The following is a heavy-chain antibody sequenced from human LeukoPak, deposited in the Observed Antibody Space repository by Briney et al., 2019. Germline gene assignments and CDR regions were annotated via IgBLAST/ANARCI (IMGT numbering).Heavy chain of an antibody. CDR2: ISWNSGSI. CDR3: AKAGYYDSSGLQSPFDY. CDR1: GFTFDDYA. Sequence: AGGSLRLSCAASGFTFDDYAMHWVRQAPGKGLEWVSGISWNSGSIGYADSAKGRFTISRDNAKNSLYLQMNSLRAEDTALYYCAKAGYYDSSGLQSPFDYWGQGTLVTVSS. V-gene: IGHV3-9*01. J-gene: IGHJ4*02. D-gene: IGHD3-22*01.